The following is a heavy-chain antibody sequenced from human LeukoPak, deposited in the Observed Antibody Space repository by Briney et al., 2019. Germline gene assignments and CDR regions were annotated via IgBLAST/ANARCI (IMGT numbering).Heavy chain of an antibody. CDR2: IYESGTT. J-gene: IGHJ4*02. CDR3: ARGAWATRLGS. D-gene: IGHD2-15*01. V-gene: IGHV4-34*01. CDR1: GESPNSYY. Sequence: PLETLSLTRAVSGESPNSYYWSWVRQPPGEGLEWIGEIYESGTTKYNPSLMRRVTTSLVPSKQQFSLSLNSVTAADTAVYYCARGAWATRLGSWGLGTPVIVSS.